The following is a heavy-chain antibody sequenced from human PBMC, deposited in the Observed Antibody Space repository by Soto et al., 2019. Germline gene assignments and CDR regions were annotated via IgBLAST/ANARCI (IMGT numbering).Heavy chain of an antibody. CDR3: AKTALGWLDA. J-gene: IGHJ5*01. V-gene: IGHV4-59*01. CDR1: GGSINSYY. D-gene: IGHD2-21*02. CDR2: IFYSGRSGST. Sequence: PSETLSLTCSVSGGSINSYYWSWIRQPPGKGMEWIGYIFYSGRSGSTNYDPSLKSRVTISVDTSKNHFSLKVSSVTAAATAVYYCAKTALGWLDAWGHGTMVTVS.